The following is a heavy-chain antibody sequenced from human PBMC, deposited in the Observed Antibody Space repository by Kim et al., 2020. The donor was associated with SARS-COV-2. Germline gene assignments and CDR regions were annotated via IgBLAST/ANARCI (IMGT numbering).Heavy chain of an antibody. CDR2: ISSSSSTI. J-gene: IGHJ4*02. D-gene: IGHD5-12*01. CDR1: GFTFSSYS. Sequence: GGSLRLSCAASGFTFSSYSMNWVRQAPGKGLEWVSYISSSSSTIYYADSVKGRFTISRDNAKNSLYLQMNSLRDEDTAVYYCARDGERWLQNPSFEDYWGQGTLVTVSS. CDR3: ARDGERWLQNPSFEDY. V-gene: IGHV3-48*02.